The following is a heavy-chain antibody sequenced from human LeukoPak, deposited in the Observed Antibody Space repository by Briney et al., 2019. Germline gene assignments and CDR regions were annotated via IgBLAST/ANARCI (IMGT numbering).Heavy chain of an antibody. D-gene: IGHD6-19*01. J-gene: IGHJ4*02. CDR3: ARPRSDQWLVVPFDF. CDR1: GYTLTSYF. Sequence: ASVKVSCKASGYTLTSYFIHWVRQAPGQGLEWMGIINPSGGSTSYAQRFQGRVTMTRDTSISTAYMELSRLTPDDTAVYYCARPRSDQWLVVPFDFWGQGTLVTVSS. CDR2: INPSGGST. V-gene: IGHV1-46*01.